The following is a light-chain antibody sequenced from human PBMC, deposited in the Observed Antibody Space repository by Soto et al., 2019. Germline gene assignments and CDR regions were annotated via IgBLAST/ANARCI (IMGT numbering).Light chain of an antibody. CDR2: MVS. J-gene: IGKJ2*01. V-gene: IGKV2-30*02. CDR1: QSLVHSDGNTD. Sequence: DVVMTQSPLSLPVTLGQTASISCSSSQSLVHSDGNTDLNWFQQRPGQSTRSLIYMVSKRDSGVSDRFSGSGSVANFTLKISRVEAEDVAVYYCMQATHWPPYTFGMGTKLEIK. CDR3: MQATHWPPYT.